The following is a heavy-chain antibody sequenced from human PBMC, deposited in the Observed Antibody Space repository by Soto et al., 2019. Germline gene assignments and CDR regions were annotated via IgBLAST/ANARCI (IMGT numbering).Heavy chain of an antibody. CDR1: GYSFNTYG. D-gene: IGHD5-18*01. CDR3: ARGVDTAMVPYSFDY. Sequence: QVQLVQSGVEVKKPGASVKVSCKASGYSFNTYGISWVRLAPGQGLEWMGWISGYNGNRNDAQKLQGRVTVTADTSTSTAYMELRSLRSDDTAVYYCARGVDTAMVPYSFDYWGQGTLVTVSS. J-gene: IGHJ4*02. V-gene: IGHV1-18*01. CDR2: ISGYNGNR.